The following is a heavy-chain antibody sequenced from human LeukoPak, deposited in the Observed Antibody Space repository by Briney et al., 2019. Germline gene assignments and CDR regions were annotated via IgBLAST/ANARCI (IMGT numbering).Heavy chain of an antibody. V-gene: IGHV3-23*01. Sequence: PGGSLRLSCAASGFTFSNCAMSWVRQAPGKGLEWVSAISGSGGSTYYADSVKGRFTISRDNSKNTLYLQMNSLRAEDTAVYYCAKADTGYSYGFDFDYWGQGTLVTVSS. D-gene: IGHD5-18*01. CDR2: ISGSGGST. CDR3: AKADTGYSYGFDFDY. CDR1: GFTFSNCA. J-gene: IGHJ4*02.